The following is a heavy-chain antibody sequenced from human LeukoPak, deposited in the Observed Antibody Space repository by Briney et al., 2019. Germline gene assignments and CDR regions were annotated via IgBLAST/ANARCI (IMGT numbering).Heavy chain of an antibody. CDR1: GYTFTDYG. D-gene: IGHD4-17*01. J-gene: IGHJ5*02. CDR3: ARVTTVTTSPWSWGPKKIGQEVNWFDP. V-gene: IGHV1-18*01. Sequence: ASVKVSCKTSGYTFTDYGITWVRQAPGHGLEWIGWIRNDNGNREYAQKIQGRVSMTRDTSTSTAYMELRSLISDDTAVYYCARVTTVTTSPWSWGPKKIGQEVNWFDPWGQGTLVTVSS. CDR2: IRNDNGNR.